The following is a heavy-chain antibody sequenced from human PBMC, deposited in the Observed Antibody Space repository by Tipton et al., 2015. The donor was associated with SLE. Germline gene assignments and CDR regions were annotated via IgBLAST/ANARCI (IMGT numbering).Heavy chain of an antibody. J-gene: IGHJ6*03. CDR1: GFTFSSYG. CDR3: ASRDMDV. CDR2: IRYDGSNK. V-gene: IGHV3-30*02. Sequence: GSLRLSCAASGFTFSSYGMHWVRQAPGKGLEWVAFIRYDGSNKYYADSVKGRFTISRDNSRNTLYLQMNSLRAEDTAVYYCASRDMDVWGKGTTVTVSS.